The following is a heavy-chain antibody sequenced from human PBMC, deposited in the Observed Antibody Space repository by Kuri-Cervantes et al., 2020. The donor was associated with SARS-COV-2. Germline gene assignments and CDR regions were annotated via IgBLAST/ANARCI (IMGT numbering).Heavy chain of an antibody. V-gene: IGHV3-30-3*01. D-gene: IGHD1-26*01. J-gene: IGHJ4*02. CDR1: GFTFSSYA. CDR3: ARYSGGSYFNPFDY. CDR2: ISYDGSNK. Sequence: GESLKISCAASGFTFSSYAMHWVRQAPGRGLEWVAVISYDGSNKYYVDPVKGRFTISRDKSKNTLYLQMNSLRAEDTAVYYCARYSGGSYFNPFDYWGQGTLVTVSS.